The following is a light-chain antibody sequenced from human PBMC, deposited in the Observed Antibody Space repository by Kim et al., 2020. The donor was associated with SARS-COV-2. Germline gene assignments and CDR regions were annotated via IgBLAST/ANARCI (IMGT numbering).Light chain of an antibody. V-gene: IGLV1-44*01. CDR1: SSNIGSNT. CDR3: AAWDDSLKGVV. CDR2: SKN. J-gene: IGLJ2*01. Sequence: GQRVTIFCSGSSSNIGSNTVNWYQQLPGTAPKLLIYSKNQRPSGVPDRFSGSKSGTSASLAISGLQSEEEADYYCAAWDDSLKGVVFGGGTQLTVL.